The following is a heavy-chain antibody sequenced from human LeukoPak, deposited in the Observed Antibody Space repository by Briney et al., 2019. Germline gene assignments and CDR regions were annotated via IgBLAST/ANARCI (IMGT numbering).Heavy chain of an antibody. CDR2: IYYSGST. CDR3: ARQEFSNFYFDY. J-gene: IGHJ4*02. CDR1: GDSISNIYYY. Sequence: SETLSLTCTVSGDSISNIYYYWSWTRQPPGKGLEWIGNIYYSGSTNYNPSLKSRVTISVDTSKNQFSLKLSSVTAADTAVYYCARQEFSNFYFDYWGQGTPVTVSS. D-gene: IGHD4-11*01. V-gene: IGHV4-39*01.